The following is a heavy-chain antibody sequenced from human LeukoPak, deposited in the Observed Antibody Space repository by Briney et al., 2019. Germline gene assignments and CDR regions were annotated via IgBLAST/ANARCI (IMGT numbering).Heavy chain of an antibody. CDR1: GFTFSNAW. D-gene: IGHD2-2*01. CDR2: IKSKTDGGTT. CDR3: TTEPWGCCSSTSCPPGWFDP. V-gene: IGHV3-15*01. Sequence: GGSLRLSCAASGFTFSNAWMSWVRQAPGKGLEWVGRIKSKTDGGTTDYAAPVKGRFTISRDDSKNTLYLQMNSLKTEDTAVYYCTTEPWGCCSSTSCPPGWFDPWGQGTLVTVSS. J-gene: IGHJ5*02.